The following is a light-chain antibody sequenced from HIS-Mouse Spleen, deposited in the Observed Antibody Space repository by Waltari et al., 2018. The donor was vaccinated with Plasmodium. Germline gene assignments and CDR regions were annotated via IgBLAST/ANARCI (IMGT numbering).Light chain of an antibody. CDR3: QQYNNWSFT. CDR2: GAS. CDR1: QGVSSN. V-gene: IGKV3-15*01. J-gene: IGKJ3*01. Sequence: EIVMTQSPATLSVSPGERATLSCRASQGVSSNLALYQQKPGQAPRLLIYGASTRATGIPARFSGSGSETEFTLTISSLQSEDFAVYYCQQYNNWSFTFGPGTKVDIK.